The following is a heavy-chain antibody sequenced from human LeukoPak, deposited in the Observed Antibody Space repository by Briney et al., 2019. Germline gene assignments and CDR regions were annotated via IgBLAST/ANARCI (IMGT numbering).Heavy chain of an antibody. CDR3: ARLEWFDP. J-gene: IGHJ5*02. CDR1: GGSFSGYY. CDR2: INHSGST. V-gene: IGHV4-34*01. Sequence: SETLPLTCAVYGGSFSGYYWSWIRQPPGKGLEWIGEINHSGSTNYNPSLKSRVTISVDTSKNQFSLKLSSVTAADTAVYYCARLEWFDPWGQGTLVTVSS. D-gene: IGHD1-1*01.